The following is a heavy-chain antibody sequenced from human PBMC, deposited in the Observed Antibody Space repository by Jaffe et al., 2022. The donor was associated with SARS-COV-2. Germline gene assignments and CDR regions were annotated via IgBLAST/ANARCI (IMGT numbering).Heavy chain of an antibody. J-gene: IGHJ4*02. D-gene: IGHD5-12*01. CDR2: IIPIFGTA. Sequence: QVQLVQSGAEVKKPGSSVKVSCKASGGTFSSYAISWVRQAPGQGLEWMGGIIPIFGTANYAQKFQGRVTITADESTSTAYMELSSLRSEDTAVYYCARDLRGPDGYNNYFDYWGQGTLVTVSS. CDR3: ARDLRGPDGYNNYFDY. CDR1: GGTFSSYA. V-gene: IGHV1-69*01.